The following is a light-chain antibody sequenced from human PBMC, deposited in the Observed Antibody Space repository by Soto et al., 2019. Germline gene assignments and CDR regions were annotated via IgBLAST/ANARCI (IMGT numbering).Light chain of an antibody. CDR2: DVI. CDR3: ASYTTSSTYV. CDR1: SSDVGGYSY. V-gene: IGLV2-14*01. J-gene: IGLJ1*01. Sequence: QSVLTQPASVSGSPGQSIAISCTGTSSDVGGYSYVSWYQQQPGKAPKLVISDVINRPSGVSVRFSGSKSGNTASLTISGLQTEDEADYYCASYTTSSTYVFGTGTKVTVL.